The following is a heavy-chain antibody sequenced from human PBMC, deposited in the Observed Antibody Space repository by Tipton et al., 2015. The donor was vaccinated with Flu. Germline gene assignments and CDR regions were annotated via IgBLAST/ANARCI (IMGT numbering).Heavy chain of an antibody. V-gene: IGHV1-46*01. CDR3: ARDSNSYGYFDY. J-gene: IGHJ4*02. CDR2: INPSGGST. D-gene: IGHD5-18*01. CDR1: GHTFTSYY. Sequence: QSGPEVKKPGASVKVSCKASGHTFTSYYMHWVRQAPGQGLEWMGIINPSGGSTSYAQKFQGRVTMTRDTSTSTVYMELSSLRSEDTAVYYCARDSNSYGYFDYWGQGTLVTVSS.